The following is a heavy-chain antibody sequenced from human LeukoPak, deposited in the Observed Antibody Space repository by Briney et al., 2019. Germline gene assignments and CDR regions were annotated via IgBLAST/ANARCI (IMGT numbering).Heavy chain of an antibody. CDR1: GGSFSGYY. J-gene: IGHJ4*02. CDR3: ARVPQRYSGYSSRIDY. CDR2: INHSGST. V-gene: IGHV4-34*01. D-gene: IGHD5-12*01. Sequence: SETLSLTCAVYGGSFSGYYWSWIRQPPGKGLEWIGEINHSGSTNYNPSLKSRVTISVDTSKNQFSLKLSSVTAADTAVYYCARVPQRYSGYSSRIDYWGQGTLVTVSS.